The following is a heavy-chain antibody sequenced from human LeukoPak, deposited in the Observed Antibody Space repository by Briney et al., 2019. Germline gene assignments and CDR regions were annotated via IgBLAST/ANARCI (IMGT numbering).Heavy chain of an antibody. CDR3: AGIQLEGVYYYYGMDV. CDR2: INHSGST. Sequence: SETLSLTCAVYGGSFSGYYWSWIRQPPGKGLEWIGEINHSGSTNYNPSLKSRVTISVDTSKNQFSLKVSSVTAADTAVYYCAGIQLEGVYYYYGMDVWGQGTTVTVSS. D-gene: IGHD5-18*01. V-gene: IGHV4-34*01. J-gene: IGHJ6*02. CDR1: GGSFSGYY.